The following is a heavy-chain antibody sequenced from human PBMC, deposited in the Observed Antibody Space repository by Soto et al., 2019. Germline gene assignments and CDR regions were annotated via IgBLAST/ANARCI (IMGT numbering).Heavy chain of an antibody. J-gene: IGHJ6*02. CDR1: GGTFTKYG. CDR3: AREDKEELQGAVDNDHWYGMDV. D-gene: IGHD1-1*01. Sequence: QVQLVQSGAEVKKPGSSVKVSCKASGGTFTKYGISWVRQAPGQGLEWMGGIIPMSGTPNYAQKFQGRGAMKADEQTRTGYMEWTSTTSEDTAGDYCAREDKEELQGAVDNDHWYGMDVRGQGTTVTVSS. V-gene: IGHV1-69*01. CDR2: IIPMSGTP.